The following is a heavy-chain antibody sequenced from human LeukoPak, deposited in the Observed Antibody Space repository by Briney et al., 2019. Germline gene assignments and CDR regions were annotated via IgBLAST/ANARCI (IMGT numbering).Heavy chain of an antibody. D-gene: IGHD1-26*01. CDR2: IWYDGSNK. Sequence: GGSLRLSCAASGFTFSSYGMHWVRQAPGKGLEWVAVIWYDGSNKYYADSVKGRFTISRYNSKNTLYLQMNSLRAEDTAVYYCAREAGGSYYYFDYWGQGTLVTVSS. CDR3: AREAGGSYYYFDY. CDR1: GFTFSSYG. V-gene: IGHV3-33*01. J-gene: IGHJ4*02.